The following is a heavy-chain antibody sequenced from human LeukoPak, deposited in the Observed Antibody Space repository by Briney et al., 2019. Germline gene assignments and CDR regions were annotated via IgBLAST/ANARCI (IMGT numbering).Heavy chain of an antibody. CDR2: ISYDGSNK. D-gene: IGHD3-22*01. CDR3: AKDQGGYYDSSGYYFDY. V-gene: IGHV3-30*18. Sequence: GRSLRLSCAASGFTFSSYGMHWVRQAPGKGLEWVAVISYDGSNKYYADSVKGRFTISRDNSKNTLYLQMNSLRAEDTAVYYCAKDQGGYYDSSGYYFDYRGQGTLVTVSS. CDR1: GFTFSSYG. J-gene: IGHJ4*02.